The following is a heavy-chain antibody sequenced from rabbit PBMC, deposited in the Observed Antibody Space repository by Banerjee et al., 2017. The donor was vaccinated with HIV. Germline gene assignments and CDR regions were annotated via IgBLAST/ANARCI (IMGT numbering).Heavy chain of an antibody. V-gene: IGHV1S45*01. CDR3: ARSSDGGYLYGMDL. CDR2: IYGGSGDTT. CDR1: GFSFNNNYF. D-gene: IGHD6-1*01. Sequence: QEQLEESGGDLVKPEGSLTLTCTASGFSFNNNYFMCWVRQAPGKGLEWIAGIYGGSGDTTFYANWAKGRFTISKTSSTTVTLQMTSLTAADTATYFCARSSDGGYLYGMDLWGPGTLVTVS. J-gene: IGHJ4*01.